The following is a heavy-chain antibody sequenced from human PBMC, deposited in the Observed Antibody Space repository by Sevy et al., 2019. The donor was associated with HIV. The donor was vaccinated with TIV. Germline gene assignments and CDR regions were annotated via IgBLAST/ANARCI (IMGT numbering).Heavy chain of an antibody. Sequence: GGSLRLSCADSGFTFSNAWMSWVRQAPGKGLEWVGRIKGKIYDGTIDYAAPVKGRFSISRDDSKNTLYLQMNSLKIEDTAVYYCTTASWSQEDYYNYWGQGTLVTVSS. D-gene: IGHD6-13*01. V-gene: IGHV3-15*01. J-gene: IGHJ4*02. CDR2: IKGKIYDGTI. CDR1: GFTFSNAW. CDR3: TTASWSQEDYYNY.